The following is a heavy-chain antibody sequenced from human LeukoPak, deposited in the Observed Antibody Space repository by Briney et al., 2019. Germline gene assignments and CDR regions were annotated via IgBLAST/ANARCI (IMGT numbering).Heavy chain of an antibody. V-gene: IGHV7-4-1*02. CDR2: IHTNTGNP. D-gene: IGHD2-2*01. CDR3: ARGIVAVMNGMDV. CDR1: GYTFTTWP. Sequence: GASVKVSCKASGYTFTTWPMNWVRQAPGQGLEWLGWIHTNTGNPTYAPGFTGRFVFSLDTSVSTAYLQISSLEAADTAVYYCARGIVAVMNGMDVWGQGTTVTVSS. J-gene: IGHJ6*02.